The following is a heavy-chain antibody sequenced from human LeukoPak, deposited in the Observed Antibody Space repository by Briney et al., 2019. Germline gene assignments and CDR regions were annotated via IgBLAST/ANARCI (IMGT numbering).Heavy chain of an antibody. V-gene: IGHV4-4*07. CDR3: ARASMVPLYSWFDP. CDR2: IYTSGST. J-gene: IGHJ5*02. Sequence: PSETLSLTCTVSGGSISSYYWSWIRQPAGKGLEWIGRIYTSGSTNYNPSLKSQVTMSVDTSKNQFSLNLSSVTAADTAVYYCARASMVPLYSWFDPWGQGTLVTVSS. CDR1: GGSISSYY. D-gene: IGHD2-8*01.